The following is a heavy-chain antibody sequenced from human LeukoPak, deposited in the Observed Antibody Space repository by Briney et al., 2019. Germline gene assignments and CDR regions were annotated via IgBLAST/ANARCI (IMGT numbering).Heavy chain of an antibody. J-gene: IGHJ5*02. CDR3: AADSGYYDSSGPPEGWFDP. D-gene: IGHD3-22*01. V-gene: IGHV1-2*02. CDR1: GYTFTGYY. CDR2: INPNSGGT. Sequence: ASVKVSCKASGYTFTGYYMHWVRQAPGQGLEWMGWINPNSGGTNYAQKFQGRVTMTRDTSISTAYMELSSLRSEDTAVYYCAADSGYYDSSGPPEGWFDPWGQGTLVTVSS.